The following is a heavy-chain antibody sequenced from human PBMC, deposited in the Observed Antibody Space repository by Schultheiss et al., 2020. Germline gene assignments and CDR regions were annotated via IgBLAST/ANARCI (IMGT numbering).Heavy chain of an antibody. D-gene: IGHD6-6*01. Sequence: GGSLRLSCAASGFRFSNYAMSWVRQAPGKGLEWVSGVSGGGANTYYADSVKGRFTISRDNSKSTLYLQMNSVRAEDTAVYFCARLSGTSSPYWGQGTVVTVSS. J-gene: IGHJ4*02. V-gene: IGHV3-23*01. CDR2: VSGGGANT. CDR3: ARLSGTSSPY. CDR1: GFRFSNYA.